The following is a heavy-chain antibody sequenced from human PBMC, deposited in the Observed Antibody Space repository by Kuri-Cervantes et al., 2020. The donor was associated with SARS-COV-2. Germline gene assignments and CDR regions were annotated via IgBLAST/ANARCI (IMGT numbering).Heavy chain of an antibody. CDR3: ARHARGWYRDDY. D-gene: IGHD6-19*01. J-gene: IGHJ4*02. Sequence: ESLKISCTVSGGSISSSSYYWGWIRQPPGKGLEWIGSIYYSGSTYYNPPLKSRVTISVDTSKNQFSLKLSSVTAADTAVYYCARHARGWYRDDYWGQGTLVTVSS. CDR1: GGSISSSSYY. V-gene: IGHV4-39*01. CDR2: IYYSGST.